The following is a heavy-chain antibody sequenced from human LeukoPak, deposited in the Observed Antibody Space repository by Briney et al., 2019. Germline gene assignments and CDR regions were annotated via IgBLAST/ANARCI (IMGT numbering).Heavy chain of an antibody. J-gene: IGHJ4*02. Sequence: GASVKVSCKASGYTFTGYYMHWVRQAPGQGLEWMGWINPNSGGTNYAQKFQGRVTMTRDTSISTAYMELSRLRSDDTAVYYCARALVYYDSSGYYGYWGQGTLVTVYS. CDR2: INPNSGGT. CDR3: ARALVYYDSSGYYGY. V-gene: IGHV1-2*02. CDR1: GYTFTGYY. D-gene: IGHD3-22*01.